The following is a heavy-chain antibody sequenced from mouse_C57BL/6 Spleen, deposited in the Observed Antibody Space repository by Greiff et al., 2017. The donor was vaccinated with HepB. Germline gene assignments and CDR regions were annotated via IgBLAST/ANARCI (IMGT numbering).Heavy chain of an antibody. V-gene: IGHV1-69*01. D-gene: IGHD1-1*01. CDR2: IDPSDSYT. CDR1: GYTFTSYW. J-gene: IGHJ1*03. Sequence: VQLQQSGAELVMPGASVKLSCKASGYTFTSYWMHWVKQRPGQGLEWIGEIDPSDSYTNYNQKFKGKSTLTVDKSSSTAYMQLSSLTSEDSAVYYCAKCDYYGSIYVYWYFDVWGTGTTVTVSS. CDR3: AKCDYYGSIYVYWYFDV.